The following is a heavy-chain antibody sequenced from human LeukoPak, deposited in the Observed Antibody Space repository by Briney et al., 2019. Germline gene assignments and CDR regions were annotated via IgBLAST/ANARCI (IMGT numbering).Heavy chain of an antibody. Sequence: GGSLRLSCAASGFTFSSYEMNWVRQAPGKGLEWVSYIGGGGSAKYYADSVKGRFTISRDNAENSLYLQMNSLRAEDTAVYYCARGIVATIGGDYYYYYGMDVWGQGTTVTVSS. CDR2: IGGGGSAK. V-gene: IGHV3-48*03. CDR3: ARGIVATIGGDYYYYYGMDV. J-gene: IGHJ6*02. CDR1: GFTFSSYE. D-gene: IGHD5-12*01.